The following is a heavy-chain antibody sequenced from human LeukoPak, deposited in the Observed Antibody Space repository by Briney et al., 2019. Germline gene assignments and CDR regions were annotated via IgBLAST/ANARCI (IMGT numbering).Heavy chain of an antibody. D-gene: IGHD3-22*01. J-gene: IGHJ4*02. Sequence: SETLSLTCTGSGGSISSGGYYWSWIRQHPGKGLEWIRYIYYSGSTYYNPSLKSRVTISVDTSKNQFSLKLSSVTAADTAVYYCARAYPAKYYYDSSGYYSYFVYWGQGTLVTVSS. CDR3: ARAYPAKYYYDSSGYYSYFVY. CDR1: GGSISSGGYY. V-gene: IGHV4-31*03. CDR2: IYYSGST.